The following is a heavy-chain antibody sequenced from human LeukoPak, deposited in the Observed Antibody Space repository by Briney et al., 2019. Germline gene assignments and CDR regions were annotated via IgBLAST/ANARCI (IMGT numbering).Heavy chain of an antibody. V-gene: IGHV4-34*01. CDR2: INHSGST. D-gene: IGHD5-12*01. J-gene: IGHJ4*02. CDR1: GGSFSGYY. Sequence: SETLSLTCAVYGGSFSGYYWSWIRQPPGKGLEWIGEINHSGSTNYNPPLKSRVTISVDTSKNQFSLKLSSVTAADTAVYYCARGSRMATIQIQYYFDYWGQGTLVTVSS. CDR3: ARGSRMATIQIQYYFDY.